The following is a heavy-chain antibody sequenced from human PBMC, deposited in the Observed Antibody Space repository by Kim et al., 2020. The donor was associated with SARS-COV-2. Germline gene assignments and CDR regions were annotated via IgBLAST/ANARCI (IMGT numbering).Heavy chain of an antibody. D-gene: IGHD6-19*01. CDR1: DYTSSSYA. CDR2: ISGYNGNT. CDR3: EREKLTLVAGDYYHYGMDV. J-gene: IGHJ6*02. Sequence: ASVKVSCKASDYTSSSYAISWVRQAPGQGLEWMGWISGYNGNTNYAQKFQDRVTMTTDTFTSTAYMELRSLRSDDTAGYYCEREKLTLVAGDYYHYGMDVWGPGTTVTVSS. V-gene: IGHV1-18*04.